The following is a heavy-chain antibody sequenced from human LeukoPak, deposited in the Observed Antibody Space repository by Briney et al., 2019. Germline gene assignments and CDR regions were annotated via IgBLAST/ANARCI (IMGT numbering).Heavy chain of an antibody. D-gene: IGHD6-19*01. CDR1: GFTFSSYG. Sequence: GGALRLSCAPSGFTFSSYGMHWVRQAPGKGVEWVAVISYDGSNKYYADSVKGRFTISRDNSKNPLYLQMNSLRAEDTAVYYCAKLHRGGWRQTDAFDIWGQGTMVTVSS. CDR2: ISYDGSNK. V-gene: IGHV3-30*18. CDR3: AKLHRGGWRQTDAFDI. J-gene: IGHJ3*02.